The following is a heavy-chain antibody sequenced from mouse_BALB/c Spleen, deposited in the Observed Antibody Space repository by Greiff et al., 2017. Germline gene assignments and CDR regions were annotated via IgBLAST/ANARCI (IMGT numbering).Heavy chain of an antibody. Sequence: EVKLVESGGGLVKPGGSLKLSCAASGFTFSDYYMYWVRQTPEKRLEWVATISDGGSYTYYPDSVKGRFTISRDNAKNNLYLQMSSLKSEDTAMYYCARDPYYYGSSLDYWGQGTTRTVSS. CDR1: GFTFSDYY. J-gene: IGHJ2*01. V-gene: IGHV5-4*02. CDR2: ISDGGSYT. CDR3: ARDPYYYGSSLDY. D-gene: IGHD1-1*01.